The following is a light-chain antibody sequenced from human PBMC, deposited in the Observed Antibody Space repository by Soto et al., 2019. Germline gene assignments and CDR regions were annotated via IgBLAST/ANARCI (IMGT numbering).Light chain of an antibody. Sequence: ESVLTESPATLSLSPGERATLSCRASQSVSESLAWYQQKPGQAPRLLIYDVSYRATGIPVRFSGSGSGTDFTLTISSLQSEDFAVYYCQQYNNWPGTFGQGTKVDIK. CDR3: QQYNNWPGT. CDR1: QSVSES. CDR2: DVS. J-gene: IGKJ1*01. V-gene: IGKV3-11*01.